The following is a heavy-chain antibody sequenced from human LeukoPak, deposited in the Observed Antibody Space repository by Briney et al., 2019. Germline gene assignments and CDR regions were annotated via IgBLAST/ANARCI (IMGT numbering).Heavy chain of an antibody. Sequence: SETLSLTCTVSGGSISSYYWSWIRQPPGKGLEWIGYIYYSGSTNYNPSLKSRVTISVDTSETQFSLKLSFVTAADTAVYYCARHGIAARPGPDNWFDPWGQGTLVTVSS. J-gene: IGHJ5*02. CDR1: GGSISSYY. V-gene: IGHV4-59*08. D-gene: IGHD6-6*01. CDR2: IYYSGST. CDR3: ARHGIAARPGPDNWFDP.